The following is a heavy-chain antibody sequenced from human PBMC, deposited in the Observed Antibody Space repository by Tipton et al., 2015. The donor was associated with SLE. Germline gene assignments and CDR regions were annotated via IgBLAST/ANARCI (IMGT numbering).Heavy chain of an antibody. Sequence: TLSLTCTVSGGSISSHYWSWIRQAPGKELEWIGYIYHNEISNYNPSLKSRVTISVDTSKNQLSLEVNSVTAADTAVYYCAREAYSDDWYFDLWGRGTLVTVSS. D-gene: IGHD5-12*01. J-gene: IGHJ2*01. V-gene: IGHV4-59*11. CDR3: AREAYSDDWYFDL. CDR1: GGSISSHY. CDR2: IYHNEIS.